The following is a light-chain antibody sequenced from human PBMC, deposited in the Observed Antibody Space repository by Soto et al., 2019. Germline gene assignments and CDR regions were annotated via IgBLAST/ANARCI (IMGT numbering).Light chain of an antibody. CDR3: QQLNSYPWT. Sequence: DIQLTQSPSFLSASVGDRVTITCRASQAISSYLAWFQQRPGKAPKVLIYAASTWQTEVPSRFSGSGSGTEFTLTISSLQPEDFATSFCQQLNSYPWTFGQGTKVEIK. V-gene: IGKV1-9*01. J-gene: IGKJ1*01. CDR1: QAISSY. CDR2: AAS.